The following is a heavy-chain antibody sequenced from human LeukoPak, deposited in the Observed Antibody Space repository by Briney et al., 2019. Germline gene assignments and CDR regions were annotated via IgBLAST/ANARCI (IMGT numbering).Heavy chain of an antibody. Sequence: GGSLRLSCAASGFTFSSYGMHWVRQAPGKGLEWVAFIRYDGSTQHYADSVKGRFTISRDNAENSLYLQMNSLRAEDTAVYHCARAAIAAARIYYYMDVWGKGTTVTVSS. V-gene: IGHV3-30*02. CDR3: ARAAIAAARIYYYMDV. D-gene: IGHD6-13*01. J-gene: IGHJ6*03. CDR2: IRYDGSTQ. CDR1: GFTFSSYG.